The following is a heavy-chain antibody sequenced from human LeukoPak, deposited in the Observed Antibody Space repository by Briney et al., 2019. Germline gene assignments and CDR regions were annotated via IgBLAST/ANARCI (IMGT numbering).Heavy chain of an antibody. CDR1: GGSISSSSYY. V-gene: IGHV4-39*01. Sequence: SETLSLTCTVSGGSISSSSYYWGWIRQPPGKGLEWIGSIYYSGSTYYNPSLKNRVTISVDTSKNQFSLKLSSVTAADTAVYYCASQVVAAENWFDPWGQGTLVTVSS. CDR3: ASQVVAAENWFDP. D-gene: IGHD2-15*01. CDR2: IYYSGST. J-gene: IGHJ5*02.